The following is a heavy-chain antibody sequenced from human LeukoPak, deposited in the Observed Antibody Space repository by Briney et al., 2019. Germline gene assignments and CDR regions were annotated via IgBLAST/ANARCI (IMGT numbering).Heavy chain of an antibody. CDR1: GFTFSTYW. CDR2: IHGDGTFT. V-gene: IGHV3-74*01. Sequence: GGSLRLGCAASGFTFSTYWMHWVRQAPGKGLVWVSRIHGDGTFTTSADSVKGRFTVSRDNAKNMVYLQMNSLRTEDTAVYCASFRDTDNWGRGTMVTVSS. J-gene: IGHJ3*01. D-gene: IGHD2-21*01. CDR3: ASFRDTDN.